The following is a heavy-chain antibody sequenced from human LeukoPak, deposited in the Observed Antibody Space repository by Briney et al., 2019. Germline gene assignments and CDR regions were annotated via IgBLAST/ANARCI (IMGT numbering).Heavy chain of an antibody. V-gene: IGHV3-43*01. J-gene: IGHJ4*02. CDR1: GFTLDDYT. Sequence: GGSLRLSCAASGFTLDDYTMHWVRQAPGKGLEWVSLISWDGGITFYADSVKGRFNISRGNSKNSLYLQMNSLRPEDTAFYYCAKDSSADVLTGYFDFWGPGTLVTVSS. CDR3: AKDSSADVLTGYFDF. D-gene: IGHD3-9*01. CDR2: ISWDGGIT.